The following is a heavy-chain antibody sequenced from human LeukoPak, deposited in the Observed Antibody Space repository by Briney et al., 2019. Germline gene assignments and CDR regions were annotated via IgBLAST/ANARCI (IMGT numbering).Heavy chain of an antibody. CDR3: ARSSYRYSGSYGGGDY. CDR2: ISSSGSTI. CDR1: GLTFSSYE. J-gene: IGHJ4*02. Sequence: PGGSLRLSCAASGLTFSSYEMNWVRQAPGKGLEWVSYISSSGSTIYYADSVKGRFTISRDNAKNSLYLQMNSLRAEDTAVYYCARSSYRYSGSYGGGDYWGQGTLVTVSS. D-gene: IGHD1-26*01. V-gene: IGHV3-48*03.